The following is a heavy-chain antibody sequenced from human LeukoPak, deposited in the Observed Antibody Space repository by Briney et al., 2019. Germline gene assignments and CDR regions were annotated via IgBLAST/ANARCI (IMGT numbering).Heavy chain of an antibody. D-gene: IGHD2-21*02. CDR3: ARTDGIVVVTASVAVFDP. CDR2: INPNSGGT. J-gene: IGHJ5*02. V-gene: IGHV1-2*02. Sequence: ASVKVSCKASGYTFTGYYMHWVRQPPGQGLEWMGWINPNSGGTNYAQKFQGRVTMTRDTSISTAYMELSRLRSDDTAVYYCARTDGIVVVTASVAVFDPWGQGTLVTVSS. CDR1: GYTFTGYY.